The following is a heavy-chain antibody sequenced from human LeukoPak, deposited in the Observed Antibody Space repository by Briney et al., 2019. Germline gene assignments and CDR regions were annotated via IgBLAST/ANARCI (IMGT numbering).Heavy chain of an antibody. V-gene: IGHV3-48*03. D-gene: IGHD3-22*01. CDR2: IGSSDSTT. CDR3: ARVVAAMYYYDSSGYYYGAFDI. Sequence: GGSLRLSCVASGFTFSSYEMNWVRQAPGKGLEWLSYIGSSDSTTHYADSVKGRFTISRDNAKNSLYLQMNSLRAEDTAVYYCARVVAAMYYYDSSGYYYGAFDIWGQGTMVTVSS. J-gene: IGHJ3*02. CDR1: GFTFSSYE.